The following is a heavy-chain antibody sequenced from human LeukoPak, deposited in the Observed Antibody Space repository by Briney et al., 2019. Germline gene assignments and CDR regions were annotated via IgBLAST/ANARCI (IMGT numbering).Heavy chain of an antibody. D-gene: IGHD3-16*01. V-gene: IGHV1-46*01. Sequence: ASVKVSCKASGYTFTSYYMHWVRQAPGQGLEWMGIINPSGGSTSYAQKFQGRVTMTRDMSTSTVYMELSSLRSEDTAVYYCARARAGGAFDIWGQGTMVTVSS. CDR2: INPSGGST. J-gene: IGHJ3*02. CDR3: ARARAGGAFDI. CDR1: GYTFTSYY.